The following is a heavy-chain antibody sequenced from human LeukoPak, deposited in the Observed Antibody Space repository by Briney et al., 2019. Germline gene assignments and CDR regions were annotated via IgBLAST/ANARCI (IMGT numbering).Heavy chain of an antibody. CDR3: VRDLASGGGVYEPSGY. J-gene: IGHJ4*02. Sequence: ASVKVSCKASGYTFTSYGISWVRQAPGQGLEWMGWISTYTGNTNYAQKLQGRVTMTTDTSTSTGYMELRSLRSDDTAVYYCVRDLASGGGVYEPSGYWGQGTLVTVSS. CDR2: ISTYTGNT. V-gene: IGHV1-18*01. CDR1: GYTFTSYG. D-gene: IGHD3-16*01.